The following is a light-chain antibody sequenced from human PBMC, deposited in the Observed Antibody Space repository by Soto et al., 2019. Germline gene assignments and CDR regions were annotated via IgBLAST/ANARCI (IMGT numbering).Light chain of an antibody. CDR2: EVS. CDR1: SSDVGGYNH. Sequence: LTQPASVSGSPGQSITISCTGTSSDVGGYNHVSWYQHHPGKAPKLMIYEVSNRPSGVSNRFSGSKSGNTASLTISGLQADDEADYYCNSHTSSNTRVFGTGTKVTVL. CDR3: NSHTSSNTRV. J-gene: IGLJ1*01. V-gene: IGLV2-14*01.